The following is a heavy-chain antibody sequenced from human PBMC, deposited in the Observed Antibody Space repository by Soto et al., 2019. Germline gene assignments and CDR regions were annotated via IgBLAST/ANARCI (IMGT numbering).Heavy chain of an antibody. J-gene: IGHJ6*02. CDR2: IIPIFGTA. CDR1: GGTFSSYA. CDR3: ARGGGTTLNYYYYYGTDV. V-gene: IGHV1-69*13. D-gene: IGHD3-16*01. Sequence: ASVKVSCKASGGTFSSYAISWVRQAPGQGLEWMGGIIPIFGTANYAQKFQGRVTITADESTSTAYMELSSLRSEDTAVYYCARGGGTTLNYYYYYGTDVWGQGTTVTVSS.